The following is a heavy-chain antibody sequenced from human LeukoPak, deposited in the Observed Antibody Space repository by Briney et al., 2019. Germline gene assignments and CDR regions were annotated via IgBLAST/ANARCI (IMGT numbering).Heavy chain of an antibody. D-gene: IGHD6-13*01. CDR1: GGTFSSYA. J-gene: IGHJ4*02. V-gene: IGHV1-69*13. CDR2: IIPIFGTA. Sequence: GASVKVSCKASGGTFSSYAISWVRQAPGRGLEWVGGIIPIFGTANYAQKFQGRVTITADESTSTAYMELSSLRSEDTAVYYCAIHLAAAGSYFDYWGQGTLVTVSS. CDR3: AIHLAAAGSYFDY.